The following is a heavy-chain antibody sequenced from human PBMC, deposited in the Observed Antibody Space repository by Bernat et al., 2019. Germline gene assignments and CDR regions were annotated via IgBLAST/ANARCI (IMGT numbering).Heavy chain of an antibody. J-gene: IGHJ4*02. CDR3: ALDSSLSDYFDY. CDR1: GFTFSSYG. Sequence: VQLVESGGGVVQPGRSLRLSCAASGFTFSSYGMHWVRQAPGKGLEWVAVIWYDGSNKYYADSVKGRFTISRDNSKNTLYLQMNSLRAEDTAVYYCALDSSLSDYFDYWGQGTLVTVSS. CDR2: IWYDGSNK. V-gene: IGHV3-33*01. D-gene: IGHD6-6*01.